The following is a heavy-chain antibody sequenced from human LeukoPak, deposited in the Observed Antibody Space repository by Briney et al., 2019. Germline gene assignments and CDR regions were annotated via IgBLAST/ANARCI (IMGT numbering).Heavy chain of an antibody. D-gene: IGHD2-21*02. CDR1: GFTFSSYS. V-gene: IGHV3-21*01. CDR3: ARDGKMVPAMGY. J-gene: IGHJ4*02. CDR2: ISSSSSYI. Sequence: GGSLRLSSAASGFTFSSYSMNWVRQAPGKGLEWVSSISSSSSYIYYADSVKGRFTISRDNAKNSLYLQMNSLRAEDTAVYYCARDGKMVPAMGYWGQGTLVTVSS.